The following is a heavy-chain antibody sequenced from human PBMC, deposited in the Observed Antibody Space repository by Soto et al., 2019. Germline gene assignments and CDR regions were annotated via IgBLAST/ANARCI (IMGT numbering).Heavy chain of an antibody. CDR3: ARDRGYSGYDLIYFDY. Sequence: ASVKVSCKASGYTSTSYGISWVRQAPGQGLEWMGWISAYNGNTNYARKLQGRVTMTTDTSTSTAYMELRSLRSDDTAVYYCARDRGYSGYDLIYFDYWGQGTLVTVSS. CDR2: ISAYNGNT. D-gene: IGHD5-12*01. V-gene: IGHV1-18*01. J-gene: IGHJ4*02. CDR1: GYTSTSYG.